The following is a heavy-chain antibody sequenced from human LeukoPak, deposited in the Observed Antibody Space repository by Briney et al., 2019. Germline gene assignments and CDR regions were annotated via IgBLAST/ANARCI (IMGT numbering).Heavy chain of an antibody. CDR1: GGSFSGYY. D-gene: IGHD3-10*01. V-gene: IGHV4-34*01. Sequence: PSETLSLTCAVYGGSFSGYYWSWIRQPPGKGLEWIGEINHSGSTNYNPSLKSRVTISVDTSKNQFSLKLSSVTAADTAVYYCARVYYGSGNELDYWGQGTLVTISS. CDR2: INHSGST. J-gene: IGHJ4*02. CDR3: ARVYYGSGNELDY.